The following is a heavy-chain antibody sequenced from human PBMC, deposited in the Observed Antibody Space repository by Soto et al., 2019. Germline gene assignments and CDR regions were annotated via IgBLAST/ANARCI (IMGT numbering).Heavy chain of an antibody. Sequence: GASVKVSCKASGSTFSGSAFSWVRQAPGQGLEWMGGITPTLGTTNYAQHLQGRVTITADEYTATSFMELTSLTSADTAIYYCARGFTTGAKIEGFEYWGQGTLVTVSS. CDR2: ITPTLGTT. CDR3: ARGFTTGAKIEGFEY. D-gene: IGHD1-1*01. V-gene: IGHV1-69*13. J-gene: IGHJ4*02. CDR1: GSTFSGSA.